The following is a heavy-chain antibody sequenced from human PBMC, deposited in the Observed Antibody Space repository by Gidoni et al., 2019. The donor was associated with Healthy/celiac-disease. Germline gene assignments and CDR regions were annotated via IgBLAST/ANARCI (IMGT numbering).Heavy chain of an antibody. Sequence: QVQLVQSGAEVKKPVASVKVSCKASGSTFTGYYMHWRRQAPGHGLAWMGWINPNSGGTNYAQKFQGWVTMTRDTSISTAYMELSRLRSDDTAVYYCARGPIPGELERLGDYYYGMDVWGQGTAVTVSS. J-gene: IGHJ6*02. V-gene: IGHV1-2*04. CDR2: INPNSGGT. D-gene: IGHD1-1*01. CDR1: GSTFTGYY. CDR3: ARGPIPGELERLGDYYYGMDV.